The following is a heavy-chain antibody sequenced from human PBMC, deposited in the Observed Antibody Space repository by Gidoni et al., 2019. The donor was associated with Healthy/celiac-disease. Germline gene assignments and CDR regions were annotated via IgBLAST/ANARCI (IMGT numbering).Heavy chain of an antibody. J-gene: IGHJ4*02. CDR2: IYYSGST. CDR1: GGPISSGDYY. D-gene: IGHD4-17*01. Sequence: QVQLPESGPALAKPSQTMSLTCPVPGGPISSGDYYWSWIRQPPGKGLEWIGYIYYSGSTYYNPSLKSRVTISVDTSKNQFSLKLSSVTAADTAVYYCARDTTVTGYVDYWGQGTLVTVSS. V-gene: IGHV4-30-4*01. CDR3: ARDTTVTGYVDY.